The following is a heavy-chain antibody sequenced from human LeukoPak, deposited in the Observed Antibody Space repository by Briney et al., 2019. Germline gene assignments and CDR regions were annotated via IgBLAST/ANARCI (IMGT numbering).Heavy chain of an antibody. CDR1: GGSFSGYY. V-gene: IGHV4-34*01. J-gene: IGHJ4*02. Sequence: SETLSLTCAVYGGSFSGYYGSWIRQPPGKGLEWIGEINHSGSTNYNPSLKSRVTISVDTSKNQFSLKLSSVTAADTAVYYCASGRYMSGSGDYWGQGTLVTVSS. CDR3: ASGRYMSGSGDY. D-gene: IGHD3-10*01. CDR2: INHSGST.